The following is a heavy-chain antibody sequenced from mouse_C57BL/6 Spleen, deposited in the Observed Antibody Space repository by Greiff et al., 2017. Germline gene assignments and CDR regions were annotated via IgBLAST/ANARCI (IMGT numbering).Heavy chain of an antibody. J-gene: IGHJ2*01. CDR2: ITPNNGGT. D-gene: IGHD2-1*01. V-gene: IGHV1-18*01. CDR1: GYTFTDYN. CDR3: ARQDYYLDY. Sequence: EVQLQQSGPELVKPGASVKIPCKASGYTFTDYNMDWVKQSHGKSLEWIGDITPNNGGTIYNQKFKGKATLTVDKSSSTAYMELRSLTSEDTAVYYCARQDYYLDYWGQGTTLTVSS.